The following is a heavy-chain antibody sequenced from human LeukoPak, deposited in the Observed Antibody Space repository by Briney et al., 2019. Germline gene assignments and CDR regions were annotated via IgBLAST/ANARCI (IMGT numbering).Heavy chain of an antibody. CDR3: AKLSSNWYFDS. J-gene: IGHJ4*02. CDR2: IYYSGST. V-gene: IGHV4-59*08. Sequence: SETLSLTCTVPGGSISSYYWSWIRQPPGKGLEWIGYIYYSGSTNYNPSFKSRVTISVDTSKNQFSLSLSVVAAADTAVYYCAKLSSNWYFDSWGRGTLVTVSS. CDR1: GGSISSYY. D-gene: IGHD1-1*01.